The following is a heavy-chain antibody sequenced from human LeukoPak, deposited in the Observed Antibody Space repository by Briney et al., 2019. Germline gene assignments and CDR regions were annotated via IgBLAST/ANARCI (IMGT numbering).Heavy chain of an antibody. D-gene: IGHD2-21*01. J-gene: IGHJ4*02. CDR2: INTDGSST. CDR3: ARDKAVILTSNIDY. V-gene: IGHV3-74*01. CDR1: GFTFSTYR. Sequence: GGSLRLSCAASGFTFSTYRMHWVRQAPGKGLVWVSRINTDGSSTAYADSVKGRFTISRDNAKNTLYLQMNSLRAEDTAVYYCARDKAVILTSNIDYWGQGTLVTVSS.